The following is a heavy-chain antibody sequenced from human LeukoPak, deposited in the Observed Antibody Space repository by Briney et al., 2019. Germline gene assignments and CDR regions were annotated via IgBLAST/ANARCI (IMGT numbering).Heavy chain of an antibody. Sequence: GGSLRLSCAASGFTFRSYAMHWVRQAPGKGLEWVAVISYDGSNKYYADSVKGRFTISRDNSKNTLYLQMNSLRAEDTAVYYCARGGDYLDYWGQGTLVTVSS. D-gene: IGHD4-17*01. CDR1: GFTFRSYA. V-gene: IGHV3-30-3*01. CDR2: ISYDGSNK. CDR3: ARGGDYLDY. J-gene: IGHJ4*02.